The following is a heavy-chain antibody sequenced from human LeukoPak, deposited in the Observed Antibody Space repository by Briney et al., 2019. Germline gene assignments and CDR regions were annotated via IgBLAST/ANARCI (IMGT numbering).Heavy chain of an antibody. V-gene: IGHV3-15*07. Sequence: GGSLRLSCAASGFSFNNAWMNWVRQVPGKGLEWVGRIKNKADGGAAEYAAPVKDRFTISRDDSKNTLYLQMSSLKTEDTAMYYCTPENWGSNHWGQGTLVIVSS. CDR2: IKNKADGGAA. CDR3: TPENWGSNH. CDR1: GFSFNNAW. J-gene: IGHJ5*02. D-gene: IGHD3-16*01.